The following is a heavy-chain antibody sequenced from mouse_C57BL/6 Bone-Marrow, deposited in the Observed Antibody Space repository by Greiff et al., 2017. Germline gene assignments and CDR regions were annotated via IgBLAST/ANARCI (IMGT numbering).Heavy chain of an antibody. Sequence: EVQLQQSGAELVRPGASVKLSCTASGFNIKDDYMHWVKQRPEQGLEWIGWIDPENGDTEYASKFQGKATITADTSSNTAYLQRSSLTSEDTAVYYCTTLDGSFFDYWGQGTTLTVSS. V-gene: IGHV14-4*01. D-gene: IGHD1-1*01. CDR3: TTLDGSFFDY. CDR2: IDPENGDT. J-gene: IGHJ2*01. CDR1: GFNIKDDY.